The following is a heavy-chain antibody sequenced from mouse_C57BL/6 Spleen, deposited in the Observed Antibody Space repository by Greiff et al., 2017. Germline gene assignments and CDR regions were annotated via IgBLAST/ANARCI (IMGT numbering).Heavy chain of an antibody. J-gene: IGHJ2*01. CDR2: ISSGGDYI. D-gene: IGHD4-1*01. Sequence: EVKLVESGEGLVKPGGSLKLSCAASGFTFRSYAMSWVRQTPEKRLEWVAYISSGGDYIYYADTVKGRFTLSRDNARNTLYLQMSSLQSEDTAMYYCTTGTRYYFDYWGQGTTLTVSS. V-gene: IGHV5-9-1*02. CDR1: GFTFRSYA. CDR3: TTGTRYYFDY.